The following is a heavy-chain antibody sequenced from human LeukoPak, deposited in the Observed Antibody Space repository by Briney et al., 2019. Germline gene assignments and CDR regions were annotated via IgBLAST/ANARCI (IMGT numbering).Heavy chain of an antibody. D-gene: IGHD3-16*01. Sequence: SVKVSCKVSGGTFSNYAISWVRQAPGQGLEWVGRIVPIVDVTNYAQKLQGRVTITADKSTSTAYMELSSLTSEETAVYYCARGPYDGTYYFAYWGQGTLVTVSS. V-gene: IGHV1-69*04. CDR2: IVPIVDVT. CDR1: GGTFSNYA. CDR3: ARGPYDGTYYFAY. J-gene: IGHJ4*02.